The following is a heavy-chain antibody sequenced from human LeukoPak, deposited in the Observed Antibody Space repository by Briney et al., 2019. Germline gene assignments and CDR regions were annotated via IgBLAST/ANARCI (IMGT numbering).Heavy chain of an antibody. D-gene: IGHD6-19*01. V-gene: IGHV1-2*02. CDR2: INPNSGAT. CDR1: GYTFTGYY. CDR3: ARGEVDSSGWDCFHF. J-gene: IGHJ4*02. Sequence: ASVTVSFTASGYTFTGYYMHWVRRAPGQGLEWMGWINPNSGATNYPQKFQGRVTMTGDTSISTAYMELSSLRSDDTAVYYCARGEVDSSGWDCFHFWGQGTLVTVSS.